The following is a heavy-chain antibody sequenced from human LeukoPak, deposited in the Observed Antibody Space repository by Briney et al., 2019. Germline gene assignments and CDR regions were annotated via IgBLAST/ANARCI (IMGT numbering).Heavy chain of an antibody. CDR1: GGSISSYY. CDR2: IYYSGST. J-gene: IGHJ3*02. Sequence: SETLSLTCTVSGGSISSYYWGWIRQPPGKGLEWIGYIYYSGSTDYNPSLKGRLTISVDTSENQFSLKLSSVTAADTAVYYCARQSGVRLTPEDIWGQGTMVTVSS. D-gene: IGHD3-10*01. CDR3: ARQSGVRLTPEDI. V-gene: IGHV4-59*08.